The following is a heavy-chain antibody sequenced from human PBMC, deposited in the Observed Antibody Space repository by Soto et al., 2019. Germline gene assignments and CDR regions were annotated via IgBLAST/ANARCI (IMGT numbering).Heavy chain of an antibody. Sequence: QLQLQESGSGLVKPSQTLSLTCAVSGGSISSGGYSWSWIRQPPGKGLEWIGYIYHSGSTYYNPSLKSRVTISVVRSKNQFSLKLSSVTAADTAVYYCARGDGVYGHNWFDPWGQGTLVTVSS. V-gene: IGHV4-30-2*01. CDR3: ARGDGVYGHNWFDP. CDR2: IYHSGST. J-gene: IGHJ5*02. CDR1: GGSISSGGYS. D-gene: IGHD4-17*01.